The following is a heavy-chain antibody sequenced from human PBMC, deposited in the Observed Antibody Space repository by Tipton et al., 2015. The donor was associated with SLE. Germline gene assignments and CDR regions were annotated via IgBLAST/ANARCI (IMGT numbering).Heavy chain of an antibody. CDR2: IHDSGAT. V-gene: IGHV4-31*03. J-gene: IGHJ4*02. CDR3: TRELDPYYDRSGSYSQEQ. Sequence: TLSLTCTVSGDSISRGGCYWSWIRQLPGKGLEWIGYIHDSGATYYNPSLKSRVSISANTSKRQFFLELSAVTAADTAVYYCTRELDPYYDRSGSYSQEQWGRGTLVTVSS. CDR1: GDSISRGGCY. D-gene: IGHD3-22*01.